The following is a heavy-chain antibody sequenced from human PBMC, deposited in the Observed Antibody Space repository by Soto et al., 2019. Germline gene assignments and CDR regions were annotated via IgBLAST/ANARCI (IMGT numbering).Heavy chain of an antibody. D-gene: IGHD6-13*01. CDR3: TRVRLGSSRYSDY. J-gene: IGHJ4*02. Sequence: EVQLVESGGGLVQPEGSLRLSCAASGFTFSDHYMDWVRQAPGKGLEWVGRIKNKANSYTTEYAAPVNGRFIISRDDSKNSVFLQMNRLKTDDTAVYDCTRVRLGSSRYSDYWGQGILVTVSS. CDR1: GFTFSDHY. V-gene: IGHV3-72*01. CDR2: IKNKANSYTT.